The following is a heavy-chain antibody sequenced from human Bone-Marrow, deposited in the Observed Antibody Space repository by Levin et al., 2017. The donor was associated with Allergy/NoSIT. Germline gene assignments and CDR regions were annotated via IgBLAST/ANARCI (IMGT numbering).Heavy chain of an antibody. J-gene: IGHJ6*02. CDR1: GYTFTTHA. Sequence: GESLKISCKASGYTFTTHAINWVRQAPGQGLEWMGWINPNTEKPEYAQGFTGRFVFSLDHSVKTAYLQISSLKSEDTAVYYCARDDRYCSGGRCYFYPSGMDVWGQGTTVTVSS. D-gene: IGHD2-15*01. CDR2: INPNTEKP. V-gene: IGHV7-4-1*02. CDR3: ARDDRYCSGGRCYFYPSGMDV.